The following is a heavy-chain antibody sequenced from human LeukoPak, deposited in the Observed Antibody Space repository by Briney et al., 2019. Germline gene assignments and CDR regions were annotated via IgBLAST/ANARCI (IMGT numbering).Heavy chain of an antibody. J-gene: IGHJ3*02. V-gene: IGHV3-23*01. Sequence: GGSLRLSCAASGFIFSRYAMGWVRQPPGKGLEWVSTISGSGGTTYYADSVKGRFTISRDNSKNSLFLQMNSLRTEDTALYYCAKDILSEQWHDAFDIWGQGTMVTVSS. D-gene: IGHD6-19*01. CDR3: AKDILSEQWHDAFDI. CDR1: GFIFSRYA. CDR2: ISGSGGTT.